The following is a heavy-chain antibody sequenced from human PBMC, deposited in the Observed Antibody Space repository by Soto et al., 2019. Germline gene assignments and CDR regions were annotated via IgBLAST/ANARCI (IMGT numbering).Heavy chain of an antibody. V-gene: IGHV4-59*01. CDR3: ARFGERIRTREAGDI. Sequence: QVQLQESGPGLVKPSETLSLTCTVSGGSISRYSWSWIRQPPGKGLEWIGYIYYSGSTNYNPSLKSRVTISVDRSNDQFSLKLSSVTAADTAVYYCARFGERIRTREAGDIWGQGTRVTASS. CDR1: GGSISRYS. J-gene: IGHJ3*02. D-gene: IGHD3-10*01. CDR2: IYYSGST.